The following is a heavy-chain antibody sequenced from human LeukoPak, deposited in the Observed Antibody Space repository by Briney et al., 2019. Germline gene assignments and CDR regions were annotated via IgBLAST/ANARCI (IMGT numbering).Heavy chain of an antibody. CDR3: AELGITMIGGV. V-gene: IGHV3-23*01. CDR1: GFTFDDYG. Sequence: GGSLRLSCAASGFTFDDYGMSWVRQAPGKGLEWVSAISGSGGSTYYADSVKGRFTISRDNSKNTLYLQMNSLRAEDTAVYYCAELGITMIGGVWGKGTTVTISS. CDR2: ISGSGGST. J-gene: IGHJ6*04. D-gene: IGHD3-10*02.